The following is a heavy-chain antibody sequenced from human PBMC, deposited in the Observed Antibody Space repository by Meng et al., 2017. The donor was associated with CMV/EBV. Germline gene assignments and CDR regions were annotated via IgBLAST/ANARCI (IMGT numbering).Heavy chain of an antibody. Sequence: QVELQESGPGRVKPSQTLSLTCTGSGGSISRGEYYWGWIRQPPGKGLEWIGYIYYSGSTYDNPSLKSRVTISVDTSKNQFSLKLSSVTAADTAVYYCARAQYSSSCDYWGQGTLVTVSS. D-gene: IGHD6-13*01. CDR3: ARAQYSSSCDY. CDR2: IYYSGST. CDR1: GGSISRGEYY. V-gene: IGHV4-30-4*08. J-gene: IGHJ4*02.